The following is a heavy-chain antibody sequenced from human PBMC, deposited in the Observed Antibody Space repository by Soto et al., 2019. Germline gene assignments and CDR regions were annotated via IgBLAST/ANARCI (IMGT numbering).Heavy chain of an antibody. J-gene: IGHJ5*01. CDR2: ISSGAAYI. CDR1: FTFSLYS. Sequence: GGSLRLSCNFTFSLYSMNWVRQAPGKGLEWVASISSGAAYIKYADSVQGRFTISRDNAKSSVSLQMSSLRVEDTAVYFCTIDEDGSHDSLFHPWAQPTQVPVSS. CDR3: TIDEDGSHDSLFHP. D-gene: IGHD6-6*01. V-gene: IGHV3-21*01.